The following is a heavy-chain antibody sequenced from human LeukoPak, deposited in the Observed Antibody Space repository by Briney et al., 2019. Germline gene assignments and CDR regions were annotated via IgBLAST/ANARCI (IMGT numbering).Heavy chain of an antibody. V-gene: IGHV4-59*08. CDR1: GGSISSYY. Sequence: SETLSLTCTVSGGSISSYYWSWIRQPPGKGLEWIGYIYYSGSTNYNPSLKSRVIISVDTSKNQFSLKLSSVTAADTAVYYCARHRPYYYDSSGQTHFDYWGQGTLVTVSS. CDR3: ARHRPYYYDSSGQTHFDY. J-gene: IGHJ4*02. CDR2: IYYSGST. D-gene: IGHD3-22*01.